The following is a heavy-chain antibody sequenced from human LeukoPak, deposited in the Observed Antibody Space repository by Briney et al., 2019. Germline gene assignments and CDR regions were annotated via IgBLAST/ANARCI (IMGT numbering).Heavy chain of an antibody. CDR3: ARDRTSHSYSYGD. J-gene: IGHJ4*02. V-gene: IGHV1-69*13. D-gene: IGHD5-18*01. CDR2: IIPIFGTA. Sequence: SVKVSCKASGGTFSSYAISWVRQAPGQGLEWMGGIIPIFGTANYAQKFQGRVTITADESTSTAYMELSSLRSEDTAVYYCARDRTSHSYSYGDRGQGTLVTVSS. CDR1: GGTFSSYA.